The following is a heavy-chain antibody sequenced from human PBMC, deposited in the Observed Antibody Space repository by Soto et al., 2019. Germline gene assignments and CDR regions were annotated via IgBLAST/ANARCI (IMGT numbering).Heavy chain of an antibody. D-gene: IGHD3-22*01. CDR3: ARGYDSSGRFDY. CDR1: GYTFTSYG. V-gene: IGHV1-18*01. J-gene: IGHJ4*02. CDR2: ISAYNGNT. Sequence: QVQLVQSGAEVKKPGASVKVSCKASGYTFTSYGISWVRQAPGQGLEWMGWISAYNGNTNYAEKLQGRVTMTTDTSPSTAHMEMRSLRSDDTAVYCCARGYDSSGRFDYWGQGTLVTVSS.